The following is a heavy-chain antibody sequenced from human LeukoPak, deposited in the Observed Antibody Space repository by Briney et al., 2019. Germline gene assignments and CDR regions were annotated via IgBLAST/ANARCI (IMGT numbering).Heavy chain of an antibody. CDR3: ARWSSGWYGGEVDY. Sequence: SETLSLTCTVSGYSLRNDYYWGWIRQPPGKGLEWIGNIYHSVNTYYNPSLKGRVTISVDTSKNQLSLKLSSVTAADTAVYYCARWSSGWYGGEVDYWGQGTLVTVSS. V-gene: IGHV4-38-2*02. J-gene: IGHJ4*02. D-gene: IGHD6-19*01. CDR2: IYHSVNT. CDR1: GYSLRNDYY.